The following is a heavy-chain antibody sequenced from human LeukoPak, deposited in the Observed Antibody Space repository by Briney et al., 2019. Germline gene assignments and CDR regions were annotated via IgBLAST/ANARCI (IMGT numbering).Heavy chain of an antibody. D-gene: IGHD3-16*01. CDR2: IYYSGST. V-gene: IGHV4-59*01. CDR1: GYSIRNGFH. Sequence: SETLSLTCIVSGYSIRNGFHWNWIRQPPGKGLEWIGYIYYSGSTNYNPSLKSRVTISEDTSKNQFSLKLSSVTAADTAVYYCARDLYVYMDVWGKGTTVTVSS. J-gene: IGHJ6*03. CDR3: ARDLYVYMDV.